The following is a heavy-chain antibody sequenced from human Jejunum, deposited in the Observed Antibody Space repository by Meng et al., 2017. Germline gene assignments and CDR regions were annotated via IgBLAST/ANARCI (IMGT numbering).Heavy chain of an antibody. Sequence: QGQVVRSGAEVKTPGASVKVSCKASGYTFSSLHINWVRQATGQGPEWMGWMSPENGNTAYAQKCQGRVTMTRDTSVSTAYMELSGLTSDDSGVYYCARGVNAGVDYWGQGTLVTVSS. CDR3: ARGVNAGVDY. CDR1: GYTFSSLH. J-gene: IGHJ4*02. D-gene: IGHD7-27*01. V-gene: IGHV1-8*01. CDR2: MSPENGNT.